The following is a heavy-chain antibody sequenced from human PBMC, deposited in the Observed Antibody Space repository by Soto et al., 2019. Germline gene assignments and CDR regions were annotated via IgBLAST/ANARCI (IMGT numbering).Heavy chain of an antibody. J-gene: IGHJ3*02. V-gene: IGHV1-46*03. Sequence: ASVKVPCKASGYTFTSYYMHWVRQAPGQGLEWMGIINPSGGSTSYAQKFQGRVTMTRDTSTSTVYMELSSLRSEDTAVYYCASLKYYYDSSGPSFDIWGQGTMVTVSS. CDR2: INPSGGST. CDR1: GYTFTSYY. D-gene: IGHD3-22*01. CDR3: ASLKYYYDSSGPSFDI.